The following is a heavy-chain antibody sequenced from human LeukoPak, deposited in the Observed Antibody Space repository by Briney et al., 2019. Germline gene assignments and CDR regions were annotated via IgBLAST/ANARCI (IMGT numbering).Heavy chain of an antibody. CDR2: ISSSGSTI. CDR3: AREYSSSWYKNWFDP. Sequence: PGGSLRLSCAASGFTFSSYCMNWVRQAPGKGLEWVSYISSSGSTIYYADSVKGRFTISRDNAKNSLYLQMNSLRAEDTAVYYCAREYSSSWYKNWFDPWGQGTLVTVSS. CDR1: GFTFSSYC. D-gene: IGHD6-13*01. V-gene: IGHV3-48*04. J-gene: IGHJ5*02.